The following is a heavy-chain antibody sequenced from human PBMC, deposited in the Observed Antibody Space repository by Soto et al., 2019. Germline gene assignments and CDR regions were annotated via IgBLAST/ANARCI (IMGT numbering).Heavy chain of an antibody. CDR3: ARVFGRYPNWLDP. D-gene: IGHD1-26*01. V-gene: IGHV4-31*03. Sequence: SETLSLTCTVSGGSISSGGYYWSWIRQHPGKGLEWIGYIYYSGSTYYNPSLKSRVTISVDTSKNQFSLKLSSVTAADTAVYYCARVFGRYPNWLDPWGQGPLVTVSS. CDR1: GGSISSGGYY. J-gene: IGHJ5*02. CDR2: IYYSGST.